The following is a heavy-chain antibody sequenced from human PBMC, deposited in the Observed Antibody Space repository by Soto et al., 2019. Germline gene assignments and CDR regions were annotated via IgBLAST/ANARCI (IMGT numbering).Heavy chain of an antibody. Sequence: PGGSLRLSCTASGFTLADYTLSWFRQAPGKGLEWLGFIRNKAYGGTTEYAASVKGRFTISRDDSKSIAYLLMNSLKTEDTAMYYCTRDGRYSGYPPPAFWGQGTLVTVSS. CDR3: TRDGRYSGYPPPAF. V-gene: IGHV3-49*03. D-gene: IGHD5-12*01. CDR1: GFTLADYT. CDR2: IRNKAYGGTT. J-gene: IGHJ4*02.